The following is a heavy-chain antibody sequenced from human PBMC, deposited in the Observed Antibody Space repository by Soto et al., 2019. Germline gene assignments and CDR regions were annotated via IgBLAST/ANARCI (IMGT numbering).Heavy chain of an antibody. CDR1: GYTFTSYD. V-gene: IGHV1-8*01. Sequence: QVQLVQSGAEVKKPGASVKVSCKASGYTFTSYDINWVRQATGQGLEWMGWMNPNSGNTGYAQKIQGRVTMTRNTSISTAYMELSSLRSEDTAVYYCGRGGRYCSGGSCYSGWYFDLWGRGTLVTVSS. J-gene: IGHJ2*01. CDR3: GRGGRYCSGGSCYSGWYFDL. CDR2: MNPNSGNT. D-gene: IGHD2-15*01.